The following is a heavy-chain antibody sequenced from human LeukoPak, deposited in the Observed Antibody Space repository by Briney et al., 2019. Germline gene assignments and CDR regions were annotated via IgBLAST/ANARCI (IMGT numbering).Heavy chain of an antibody. CDR2: ISSSGSNI. CDR1: GFTFSDYY. V-gene: IGHV3-11*04. Sequence: GGSLRPSCAVSGFTFSDYYMSWIRQAPGKGLEWVSYISSSGSNIFYADSVKGRFTISRDNAKNSLFLQMNSLRAEDTALYYCAISPDYDSSGYYFRYWGQGTLVTVSS. D-gene: IGHD3-22*01. J-gene: IGHJ4*02. CDR3: AISPDYDSSGYYFRY.